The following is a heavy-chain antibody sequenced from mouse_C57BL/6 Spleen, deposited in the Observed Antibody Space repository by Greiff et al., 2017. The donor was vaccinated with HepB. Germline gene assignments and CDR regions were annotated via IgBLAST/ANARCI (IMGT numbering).Heavy chain of an antibody. CDR2: IYPRDGST. D-gene: IGHD1-1*01. CDR3: ARRSSYYYGSSWDY. J-gene: IGHJ2*01. V-gene: IGHV1-85*01. CDR1: GYTFTSYD. Sequence: VKLMESGPELVKPGASVKLSCKASGYTFTSYDINWVKQRPGQGLEWIGWIYPRDGSTKYNEKFKGKATLTVDTASSTAYMELHSLTSEDSAVYFCARRSSYYYGSSWDYWGQGTTLTVSS.